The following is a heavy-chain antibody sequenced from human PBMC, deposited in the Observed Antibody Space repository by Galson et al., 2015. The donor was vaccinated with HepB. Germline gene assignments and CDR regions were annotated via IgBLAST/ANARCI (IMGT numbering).Heavy chain of an antibody. V-gene: IGHV3-30-3*01. D-gene: IGHD3-22*01. J-gene: IGHJ3*02. CDR1: EFTFSSYA. CDR2: ISYDGSNK. Sequence: SLRLSCAASEFTFSSYAMHWVRQAPGKGLEWVAVISYDGSNKYYADSVKGRFTISRDSSKNTLYLQMNSLRAEDTAVYYCARVLEDSSGYYWDAFDIWGQGTMVTVSS. CDR3: ARVLEDSSGYYWDAFDI.